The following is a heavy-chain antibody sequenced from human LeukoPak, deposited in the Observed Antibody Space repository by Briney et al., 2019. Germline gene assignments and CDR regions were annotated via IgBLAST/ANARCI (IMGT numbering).Heavy chain of an antibody. V-gene: IGHV3-30*01. Sequence: GGSLRLSCAASGFTFSSYAMHWVRQAPGKGLEWVAVISYDGSNKYYADSVKGRFTISRDNSKNTLYLQMNSLRAEDTAVYYCARDRFYYDRSGGHYHGMDVWGQGTTVTVSS. CDR1: GFTFSSYA. CDR2: ISYDGSNK. CDR3: ARDRFYYDRSGGHYHGMDV. J-gene: IGHJ6*02. D-gene: IGHD3-22*01.